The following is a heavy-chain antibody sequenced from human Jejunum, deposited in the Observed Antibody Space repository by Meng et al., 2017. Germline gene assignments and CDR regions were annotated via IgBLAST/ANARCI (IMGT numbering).Heavy chain of an antibody. CDR3: VRNSGKWFDP. D-gene: IGHD3-10*01. J-gene: IGHJ5*02. Sequence: QVQLQESGPGLVKPSGTLSRTSNTSGDAIGSYYWSGIRQPAGEGLEWMGQIQSSGSASYNPSLKSRVTMSVDKSKNQFSLNLSSVTAADTAVYYCVRNSGKWFDPWGQGTLVTVSS. CDR2: IQSSGSA. V-gene: IGHV4-4*07. CDR1: GDAIGSYY.